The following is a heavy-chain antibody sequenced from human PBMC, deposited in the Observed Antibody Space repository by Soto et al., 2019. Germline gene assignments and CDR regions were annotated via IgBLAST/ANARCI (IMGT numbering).Heavy chain of an antibody. J-gene: IGHJ4*02. V-gene: IGHV1-3*01. CDR3: ARGERYYYDSSGHFGFDY. D-gene: IGHD3-22*01. Sequence: ASVKVSCEASGYTFTNYAIHWVRQAPGQRLEWMGWINAGNGNTKYSQKFQGRVTITRDTSATSAYMELSSLRSEDTAVYYCARGERYYYDSSGHFGFDYWGQGTLVTVSS. CDR1: GYTFTNYA. CDR2: INAGNGNT.